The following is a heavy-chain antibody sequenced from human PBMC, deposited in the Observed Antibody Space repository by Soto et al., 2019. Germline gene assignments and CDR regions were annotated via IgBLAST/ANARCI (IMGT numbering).Heavy chain of an antibody. CDR2: INTDSSNK. V-gene: IGHV3-48*01. Sequence: GESLKISCVASGLSFSDYSMNWVRQSPGKGLEWVSYINTDSSNKQYADSARGRFTISGDNGKNSLYLQMNSLTAEDTAVYYCATSRYGGDFWGQGTLVTVSS. J-gene: IGHJ4*02. D-gene: IGHD5-12*01. CDR1: GLSFSDYS. CDR3: ATSRYGGDF.